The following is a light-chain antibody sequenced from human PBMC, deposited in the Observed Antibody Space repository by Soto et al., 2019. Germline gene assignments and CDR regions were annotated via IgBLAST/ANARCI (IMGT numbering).Light chain of an antibody. CDR1: QSVSNNY. CDR2: DAS. V-gene: IGKV3-11*01. Sequence: EIVLTQSPGTLSLSPGESATLSCRASQSVSNNYLAWYQQKPGQAPRLLIYDASNRATGIPARFSGSGSGTEFTLTISSLEPEDFEVYYCQQRSNWPRGFGQGTRLEI. CDR3: QQRSNWPRG. J-gene: IGKJ5*01.